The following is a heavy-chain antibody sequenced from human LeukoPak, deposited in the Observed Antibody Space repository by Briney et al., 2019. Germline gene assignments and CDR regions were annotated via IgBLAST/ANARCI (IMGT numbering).Heavy chain of an antibody. D-gene: IGHD6-19*01. V-gene: IGHV3-30-3*01. Sequence: GGSLRLSCAASGFTFSSYAMHWVRQAPGTGLEWVAVISYDGSNKYYADSVKGRFTISRDNSKNTLYLQMNSLRAEDTAVYYCARDLSSGWYDYFDYWGQGTLVTVSS. CDR3: ARDLSSGWYDYFDY. CDR1: GFTFSSYA. J-gene: IGHJ4*02. CDR2: ISYDGSNK.